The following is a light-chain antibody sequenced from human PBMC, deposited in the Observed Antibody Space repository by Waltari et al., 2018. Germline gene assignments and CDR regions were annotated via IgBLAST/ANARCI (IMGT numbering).Light chain of an antibody. V-gene: IGKV1-39*01. J-gene: IGKJ1*01. CDR3: QQPYDTPWA. CDR1: QSILTY. CDR2: GAS. Sequence: DIQMTQSPSSLSASVGDTVTITCRASQSILTYLNWYQHKPGRAPKLLIYGASNLQGGVPSRFTGSGSGTDFTLTITSLHPEEFATYYCQQPYDTPWAFGPGTKLQIK.